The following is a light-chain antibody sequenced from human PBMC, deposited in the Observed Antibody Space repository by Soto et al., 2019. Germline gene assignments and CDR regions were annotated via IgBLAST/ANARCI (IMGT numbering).Light chain of an antibody. CDR2: HTS. V-gene: IGKV3D-15*01. J-gene: IGKJ5*01. Sequence: EVVMTQSPATLSVSPGERAIISCRASQFIGRDLAWYQQKAGQAPRLLIYHTSTRAAGIPARFSGSGSGTEFTLTISSLQSEDFAVYFCQQNYNWPPITFGQGTRLEIK. CDR1: QFIGRD. CDR3: QQNYNWPPIT.